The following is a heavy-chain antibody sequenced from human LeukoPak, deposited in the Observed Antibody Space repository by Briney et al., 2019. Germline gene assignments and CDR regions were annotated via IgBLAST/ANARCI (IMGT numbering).Heavy chain of an antibody. V-gene: IGHV4-39*01. Sequence: PSETLSLTCTVSGGSISSSSYYWGWIRQPPGKGLEWIGSIYYSGSTYYNPSLKSRVTISVDTSKNQFSLKLSSVTAADTAVYYCAIGEWELLPLDYWGQGTLATVSS. CDR2: IYYSGST. J-gene: IGHJ4*02. CDR1: GGSISSSSYY. CDR3: AIGEWELLPLDY. D-gene: IGHD1-26*01.